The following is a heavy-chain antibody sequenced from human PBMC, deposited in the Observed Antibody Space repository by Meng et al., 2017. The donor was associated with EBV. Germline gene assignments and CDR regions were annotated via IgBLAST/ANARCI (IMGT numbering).Heavy chain of an antibody. CDR2: IYWDDDK. J-gene: IGHJ4*02. Sequence: QITLKESGPTLVKTTPTLPLTCTFSGFSLSTRGVGVGWIRQPPGKALEWLALIYWDDDKRYSPSLKSRLTITKDTSKNQVVLTMTNMDPVDAATYYCAHIIAARPFDYWGQGTLVTVSS. CDR3: AHIIAARPFDY. D-gene: IGHD6-6*01. CDR1: GFSLSTRGVG. V-gene: IGHV2-5*02.